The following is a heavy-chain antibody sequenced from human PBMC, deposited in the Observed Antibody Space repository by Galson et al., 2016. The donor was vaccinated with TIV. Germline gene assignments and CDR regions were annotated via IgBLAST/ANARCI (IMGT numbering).Heavy chain of an antibody. J-gene: IGHJ4*02. CDR2: INTKGDYS. D-gene: IGHD3-10*01. Sequence: LVKVSCKAYGNTFTNYYMNWIRQAPGQGLEWMGIINTKGDYSTYAQKFQGRVTMTRDTSTSTVSMKLRSLRSEDTAVYYCATERPGAEVDGWGDWGQGTLVIVSS. V-gene: IGHV1-46*01. CDR1: GNTFTNYY. CDR3: ATERPGAEVDGWGD.